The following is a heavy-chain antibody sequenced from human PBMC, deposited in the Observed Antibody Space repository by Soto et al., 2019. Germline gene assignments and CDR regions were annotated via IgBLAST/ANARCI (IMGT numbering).Heavy chain of an antibody. J-gene: IGHJ6*02. Sequence: SETLSLTCTVSGGSISSYYWSWIRQPPGKGLEWIGYIYYSGSTNYNPSLKSRVTISVDTSKNQFSLKLSSVTAADTAVYYCARDSGKYYDILTGYYYYYGMDVWGQGTTVTVSS. CDR1: GGSISSYY. V-gene: IGHV4-59*01. CDR3: ARDSGKYYDILTGYYYYYGMDV. D-gene: IGHD3-9*01. CDR2: IYYSGST.